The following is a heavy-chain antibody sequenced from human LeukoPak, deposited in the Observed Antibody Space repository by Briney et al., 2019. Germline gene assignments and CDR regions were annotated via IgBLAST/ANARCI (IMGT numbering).Heavy chain of an antibody. V-gene: IGHV4-59*01. D-gene: IGHD3-22*01. CDR2: IYYSGST. CDR3: ARINYYDSSGYYSLYYYYGMDV. J-gene: IGHJ6*02. CDR1: GGSISSCY. Sequence: SETLSLTCTVSGGSISSCYWSWIRQPPGKGLEWIGYIYYSGSTNYNPSLKSRVTISVDTSKNQFSLKLSSVTAADTAVYYCARINYYDSSGYYSLYYYYGMDVWGQGTTVTVSS.